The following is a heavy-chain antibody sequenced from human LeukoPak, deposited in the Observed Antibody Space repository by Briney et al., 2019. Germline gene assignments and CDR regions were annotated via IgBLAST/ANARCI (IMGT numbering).Heavy chain of an antibody. Sequence: SETLSLTCAVYGGSFSGYYWSWIRQPPGKGLEWIGEINHSGSTNYNPSLKSRVTISVDTSKNQFSLKLSSVTAADTAVYYCARGPLGYCSSTSCYVPRQPRYHYYYMDVWGKGTTVTVSS. D-gene: IGHD2-2*01. V-gene: IGHV4-34*01. CDR3: ARGPLGYCSSTSCYVPRQPRYHYYYMDV. J-gene: IGHJ6*03. CDR1: GGSFSGYY. CDR2: INHSGST.